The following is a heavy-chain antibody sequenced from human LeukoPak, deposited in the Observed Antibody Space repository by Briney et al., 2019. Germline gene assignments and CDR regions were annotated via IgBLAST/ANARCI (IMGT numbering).Heavy chain of an antibody. CDR2: INPNSGGT. D-gene: IGHD6-6*01. Sequence: ASVKVSCKASGYTFTGYYMYWVRQAPGQGLEWMGRINPNSGGTNYAQKFQGRVTITADESTSTAYMELSSLRSEDTAVYYCARSDEYSSSSRYSGMDVWGQGTTVTVSS. CDR3: ARSDEYSSSSRYSGMDV. J-gene: IGHJ6*02. CDR1: GYTFTGYY. V-gene: IGHV1-2*06.